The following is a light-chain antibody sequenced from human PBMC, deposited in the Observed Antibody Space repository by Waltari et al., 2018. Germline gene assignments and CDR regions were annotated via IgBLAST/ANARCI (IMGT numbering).Light chain of an antibody. Sequence: QSALTQPPSVSGSPGQSVTISCTGTSIDIRHDKYVSWFQQYPGKAPKVIMFAVSERPSGVPDRFSGSKSGNTASLTISGLQSEDESHYFCCSYAGQFTWVFGGGTKLTVL. CDR2: AVS. CDR3: CSYAGQFTWV. J-gene: IGLJ2*01. V-gene: IGLV2-11*01. CDR1: SIDIRHDKY.